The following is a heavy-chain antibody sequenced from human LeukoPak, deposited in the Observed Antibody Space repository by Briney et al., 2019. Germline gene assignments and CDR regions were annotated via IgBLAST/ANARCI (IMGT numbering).Heavy chain of an antibody. CDR1: GGSISSSSYY. CDR2: ISYSGST. CDR3: AREGTAGTNLNWFDP. D-gene: IGHD1-1*01. V-gene: IGHV4-61*01. J-gene: IGHJ5*02. Sequence: SETLSLTCTVSGGSISSSSYYWGWIRQPPGKGLEWIGYISYSGSTNFNPSLKSRVTISVDTSKNQFSLKLSSVTAADTAVYYCAREGTAGTNLNWFDPWGQGTLVTVSS.